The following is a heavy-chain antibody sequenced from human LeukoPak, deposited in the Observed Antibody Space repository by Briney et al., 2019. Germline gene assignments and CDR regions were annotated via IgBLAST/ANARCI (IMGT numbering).Heavy chain of an antibody. CDR1: EFSFSTHA. V-gene: IGHV3-30*04. CDR3: AGGSKYSGYDYPSS. Sequence: GGSLRLSCSASEFSFSTHALHWVRQAPGKGLEWVTIISYDGTNKYYADSVKGRFTISRDNFKNTLYLQMNSLGPGDTAVYFCAGGSKYSGYDYPSSWGQGTLVTVPS. CDR2: ISYDGTNK. J-gene: IGHJ5*02. D-gene: IGHD5-12*01.